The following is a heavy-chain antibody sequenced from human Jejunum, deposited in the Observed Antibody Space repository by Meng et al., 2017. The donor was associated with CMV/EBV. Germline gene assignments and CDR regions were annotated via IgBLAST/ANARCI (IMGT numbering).Heavy chain of an antibody. CDR3: ARGHTLMVTPFDY. V-gene: IGHV4-59*01. D-gene: IGHD5-18*01. CDR1: GDSISTSC. J-gene: IGHJ4*02. CDR2: IHYSGST. Sequence: VSGDSISTSCWSWIRPSPGKGLEWIGYIHYSGSTDYNPSLKSRVTISGDTSKNQFSLKLSSVTAADTAVYFCARGHTLMVTPFDYWGQGTRVTVSS.